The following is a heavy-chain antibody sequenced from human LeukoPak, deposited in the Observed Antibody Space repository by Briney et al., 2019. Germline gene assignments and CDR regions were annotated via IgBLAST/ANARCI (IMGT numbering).Heavy chain of an antibody. J-gene: IGHJ4*02. CDR2: ISGRGSGGIT. Sequence: GGSLRLSCAASGFTFSSAAMSWVRQPPGKGLEWVANISGRGSGGITYYAASVKGRFTISRDNSKNTLYLQMNSLRADDTAVYYCAKSGYNRFDYWGQGTLVPVSS. CDR1: GFTFSSAA. CDR3: AKSGYNRFDY. V-gene: IGHV3-23*01. D-gene: IGHD5-24*01.